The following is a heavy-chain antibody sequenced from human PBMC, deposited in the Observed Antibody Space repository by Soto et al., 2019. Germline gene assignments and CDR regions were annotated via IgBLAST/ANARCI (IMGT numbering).Heavy chain of an antibody. CDR1: GGCMSSYY. V-gene: IGHV4-59*01. CDR2: IYYSGST. J-gene: IGHJ6*02. D-gene: IGHD1-26*01. Sequence: ESLSLRCTVSGGCMSSYYWTWIRQPPGKGLEWIGYIYYSGSTNYNPSLKSRVTISVDTSKKQLSLKLSSVTAADTAVYYCASSVGATLLDFWGQGTTVTVSS. CDR3: ASSVGATLLDF.